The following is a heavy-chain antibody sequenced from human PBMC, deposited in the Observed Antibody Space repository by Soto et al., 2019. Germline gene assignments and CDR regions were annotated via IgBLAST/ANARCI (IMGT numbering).Heavy chain of an antibody. CDR2: IIPIFGTA. J-gene: IGHJ1*01. D-gene: IGHD6-13*01. V-gene: IGHV1-69*12. CDR3: ARGRSSSWNEYFQH. CDR1: VGTFSSYA. Sequence: QVQLVQSGAEVKKPGSSVKVSCKASVGTFSSYAISWVRQAPGQGLEWMGGIIPIFGTANYAQKFQGRVTITADESTSTAYMELSSLRSEDTAVYYCARGRSSSWNEYFQHWGQGTLVTVSS.